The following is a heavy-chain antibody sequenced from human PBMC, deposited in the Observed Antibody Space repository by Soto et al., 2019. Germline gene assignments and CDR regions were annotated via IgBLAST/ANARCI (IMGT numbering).Heavy chain of an antibody. J-gene: IGHJ4*02. V-gene: IGHV1-69*11. CDR2: FIPVIDTA. CDR3: ARGRDGQNSYNFDH. Sequence: GASVKVSCKASGVSFSNFAMSWLRQAPGQGLEWIGSFIPVIDTAKYAQKLQGRVTITADESTRTAYMELTSLRSEDTAVYYCARGRDGQNSYNFDHWGQGTLVTVSS. D-gene: IGHD1-1*01. CDR1: GVSFSNFA.